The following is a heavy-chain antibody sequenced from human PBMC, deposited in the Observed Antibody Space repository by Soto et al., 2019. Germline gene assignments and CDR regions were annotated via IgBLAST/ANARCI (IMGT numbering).Heavy chain of an antibody. CDR1: GFTFSSYG. CDR3: ARDKGYDITIFGVVSPSYGMDV. CDR2: IWYDGSNK. Sequence: PGGSLRLSCAASGFTFSSYGMHWVRQAPGKGLEWVAVIWYDGSNKYYADSVKGRFTISRDNSKNTLYLQMNSLRAEDTAVYYCARDKGYDITIFGVVSPSYGMDVWGQGTTVTVSS. V-gene: IGHV3-33*01. J-gene: IGHJ6*02. D-gene: IGHD3-3*01.